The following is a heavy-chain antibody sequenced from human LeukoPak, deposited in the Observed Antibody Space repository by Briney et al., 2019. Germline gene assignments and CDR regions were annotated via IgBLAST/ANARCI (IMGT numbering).Heavy chain of an antibody. CDR1: GGFNSRYY. Sequence: SQTLSLTCTVSGGFNSRYYWSCIRQSSGKGLEWIGHIYSSGSTNYNPSLKGRVTISINTSKNHFSLRLSFLTDAGTDHYYLARNYDISGYPDFGYWGRGTLVTVSS. CDR3: ARNYDISGYPDFGY. CDR2: IYSSGST. V-gene: IGHV4-59*01. D-gene: IGHD3-22*01. J-gene: IGHJ4*02.